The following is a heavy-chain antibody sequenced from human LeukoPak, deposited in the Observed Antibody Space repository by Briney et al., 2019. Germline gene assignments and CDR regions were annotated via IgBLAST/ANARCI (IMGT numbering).Heavy chain of an antibody. CDR2: VDPEDGET. CDR1: GYTFTDYY. Sequence: VATVKISCKVSGYTFTDYYMHWVQQAPGKGLGWMGLVDPEDGETIYAEKFQGRVTITADTSTDTAYMELSSLRSEDTAVYYCATGLVVGASDAFDIWGQGTMVTVSS. CDR3: ATGLVVGASDAFDI. J-gene: IGHJ3*02. D-gene: IGHD1-26*01. V-gene: IGHV1-69-2*01.